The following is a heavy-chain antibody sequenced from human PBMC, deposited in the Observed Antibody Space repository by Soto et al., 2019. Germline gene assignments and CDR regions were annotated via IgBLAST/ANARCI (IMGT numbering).Heavy chain of an antibody. J-gene: IGHJ4*02. CDR1: GYTFTKYG. Sequence: QVQLVQSGAEVKNPGASVKVSCKTSGYTFTKYGVGWVRQAPGQGLEWMGWISGSSGNANYAEKVQGRITLTTDTSTSTAYTELRSLRSVDTAVYYCAREMAGLGGEYDYWGQGTLVTVSS. CDR2: ISGSSGNA. CDR3: AREMAGLGGEYDY. D-gene: IGHD3-16*01. V-gene: IGHV1-18*01.